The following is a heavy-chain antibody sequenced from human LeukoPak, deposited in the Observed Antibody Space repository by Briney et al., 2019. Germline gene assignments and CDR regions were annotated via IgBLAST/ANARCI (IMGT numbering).Heavy chain of an antibody. CDR3: TRRAEDGTNRFDS. D-gene: IGHD6-13*01. Sequence: PGGSLRLSCAASGFTFTTYNLNWVRQTPGKGLEWVSSITSGSYIYYADSVKGRFTISRDNAKNTLYLQMNSLRAEDTAVYYCTRRAEDGTNRFDSWGQGALVTVSS. CDR1: GFTFTTYN. V-gene: IGHV3-21*01. J-gene: IGHJ4*02. CDR2: ITSGSYI.